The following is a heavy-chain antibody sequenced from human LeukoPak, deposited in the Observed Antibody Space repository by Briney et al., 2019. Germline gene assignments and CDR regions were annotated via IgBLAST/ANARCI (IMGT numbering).Heavy chain of an antibody. V-gene: IGHV3-30*04. Sequence: GGPLRLSCAASGFTFSNYAMHWVRQAPGKGLEWVAIISYDGSNKYYTDSVKGRFTISRDNAKNTLYLQMNSLRAEDTAMYYCARGGDYYYDSSGYYSPVDYWGQGTLVTVSS. CDR1: GFTFSNYA. D-gene: IGHD3-22*01. CDR3: ARGGDYYYDSSGYYSPVDY. CDR2: ISYDGSNK. J-gene: IGHJ4*02.